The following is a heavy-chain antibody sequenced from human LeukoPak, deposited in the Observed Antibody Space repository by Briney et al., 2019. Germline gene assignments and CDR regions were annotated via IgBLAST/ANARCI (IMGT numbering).Heavy chain of an antibody. CDR2: ISSSDDNT. CDR3: VRQLDGY. CDR1: GFTFSIFP. D-gene: IGHD6-6*01. Sequence: GGSLRLSCAASGFTFSIFPMSWVRQAPGKGLEWVSAISSSDDNTYYADSVKGRFTVSRDNSKNTLYLHMNSLRADDTAVYYCVRQLDGYWGQGTLVTVSS. V-gene: IGHV3-23*01. J-gene: IGHJ4*02.